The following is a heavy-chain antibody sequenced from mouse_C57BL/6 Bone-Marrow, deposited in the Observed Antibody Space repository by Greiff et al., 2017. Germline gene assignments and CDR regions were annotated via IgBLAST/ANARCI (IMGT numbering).Heavy chain of an antibody. CDR1: GYTFTSYW. CDR2: IDPSDSYT. Sequence: QVQLQQPGAELVMPGASVKLSCKASGYTFTSYWMHWVKQRPGQGLEWIGEIDPSDSYTNYNQKFKGKSTLTVDKSSSTAYMQLSSLTSEDSAVYYCAREGGYSSGYPAWFAYWGQGTLVTVSA. J-gene: IGHJ3*01. V-gene: IGHV1-69*01. D-gene: IGHD3-2*02. CDR3: AREGGYSSGYPAWFAY.